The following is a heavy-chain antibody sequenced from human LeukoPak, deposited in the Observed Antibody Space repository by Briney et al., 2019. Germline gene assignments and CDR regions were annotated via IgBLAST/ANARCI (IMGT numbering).Heavy chain of an antibody. CDR3: ARDKVMGIAAAATRYFDY. CDR1: GFTFSSYA. J-gene: IGHJ4*02. CDR2: ISYDGSNK. D-gene: IGHD6-13*01. Sequence: PGGSLRLSCAASGFTFSSYAMHWARQAPGKGLEWVAVISYDGSNKYYADSVKGRFTISRDNSKNTLYLQMNSLRAEDTAVYYCARDKVMGIAAAATRYFDYWGQGTLVTVSS. V-gene: IGHV3-30-3*01.